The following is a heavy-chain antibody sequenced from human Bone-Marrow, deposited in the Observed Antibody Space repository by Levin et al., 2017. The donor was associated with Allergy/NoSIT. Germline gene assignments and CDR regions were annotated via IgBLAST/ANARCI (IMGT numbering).Heavy chain of an antibody. CDR3: ARAAYYEFVWGSYRCFDR. V-gene: IGHV4-30-4*01. J-gene: IGHJ4*02. D-gene: IGHD3-16*02. Sequence: SETLSLTCAVSGGSLTNGDYYWRWIRQSPGKGLEWIGYIYYSGSTYYNPSLKSRVPISIDTSENQFSLKLKSVTAAHTAVYFCARAAYYEFVWGSYRCFDRWGQGSLVTVSS. CDR2: IYYSGST. CDR1: GGSLTNGDYY.